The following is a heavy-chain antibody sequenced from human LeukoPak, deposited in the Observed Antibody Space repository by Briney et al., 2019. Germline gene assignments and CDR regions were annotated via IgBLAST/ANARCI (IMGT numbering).Heavy chain of an antibody. J-gene: IGHJ5*02. V-gene: IGHV3-48*03. CDR3: ARARHPRIIAAPWFDP. D-gene: IGHD6-25*01. CDR2: IAGSGSPI. CDR1: GFTFSRFE. Sequence: PGGSLRLSCAASGFTFSRFEMNWVRQAPGKGLEWVSYIAGSGSPIYYADSVKGRFTISRDNAKNSLYLQMNSLRAEDTAVYYCARARHPRIIAAPWFDPWGQGTLVTVSS.